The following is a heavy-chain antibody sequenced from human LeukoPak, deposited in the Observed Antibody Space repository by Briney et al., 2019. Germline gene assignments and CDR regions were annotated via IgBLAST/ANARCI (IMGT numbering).Heavy chain of an antibody. CDR1: GGSISSYY. CDR3: ARLEPTWYYGSGKPRSDYYYYYIDV. Sequence: SETLSLTCTVSGGSISSYYWSWIRQPPGKGLEWIGYIYTSGSTNYNPYLKSRVTISVDTSKNQFSLKLSSVTAADTAVYYCARLEPTWYYGSGKPRSDYYYYYIDVWGKGTTVTVSS. CDR2: IYTSGST. J-gene: IGHJ6*03. D-gene: IGHD3-10*01. V-gene: IGHV4-4*09.